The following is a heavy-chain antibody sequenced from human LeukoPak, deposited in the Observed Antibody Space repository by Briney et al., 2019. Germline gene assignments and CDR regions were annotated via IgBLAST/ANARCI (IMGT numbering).Heavy chain of an antibody. D-gene: IGHD6-13*01. CDR2: IYSNGDT. CDR3: ARDGTRYWYFDL. V-gene: IGHV3-53*01. Sequence: GGSLRLSCTASGFTVSSKYMSWVRQAPGKGLEWVAVIYSNGDTYYTDSVKGRFTISRDNSKNTLYLQMNSLRAEDTAVYYCARDGTRYWYFDLWGRGTLVTVSS. J-gene: IGHJ2*01. CDR1: GFTVSSKY.